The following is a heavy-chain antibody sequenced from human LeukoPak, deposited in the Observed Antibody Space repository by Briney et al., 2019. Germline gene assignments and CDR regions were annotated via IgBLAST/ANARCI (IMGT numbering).Heavy chain of an antibody. D-gene: IGHD6-13*01. J-gene: IGHJ4*02. V-gene: IGHV1-8*01. Sequence: GASVKVSCKASGYTLTNFDINWVRQAPGQGLEWMGWMNPVSGNAGSAQKFQGRVTLTRDTSISTAYMELSSLRSDDTAFYYCARAPMGAAALYWGQGTLVTVSS. CDR3: ARAPMGAAALY. CDR1: GYTLTNFD. CDR2: MNPVSGNA.